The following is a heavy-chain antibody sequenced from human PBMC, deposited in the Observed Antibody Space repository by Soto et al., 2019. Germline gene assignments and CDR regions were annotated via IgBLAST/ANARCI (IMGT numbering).Heavy chain of an antibody. D-gene: IGHD3-3*01. J-gene: IGHJ4*02. Sequence: QVQLLQSGAEVKKPGASVRISCKSSANTFINNYINWVRQAPGQGLEWLGVFNPRGGTTRYAQKFQGRVTMTGDTSTRTVFMELSNLKSEDTAVYYCARVYGLVQYDDFWSGYYDYCGQGTLVIVSS. V-gene: IGHV1-46*01. CDR1: ANTFINNY. CDR3: ARVYGLVQYDDFWSGYYDY. CDR2: FNPRGGTT.